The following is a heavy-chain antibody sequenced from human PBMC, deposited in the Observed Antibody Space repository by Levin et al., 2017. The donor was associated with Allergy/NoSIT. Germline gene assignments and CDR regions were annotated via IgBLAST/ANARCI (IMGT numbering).Heavy chain of an antibody. D-gene: IGHD5-12*01. J-gene: IGHJ4*02. CDR3: ARQDIAPPRGIDY. Sequence: SETLSLTCTVSGGSISSSSYYWGWIRQPPGKGLEWIGSIYYSGSTYYNPSLKSRVTISVDTSKNQFSLKLSSVTAADTAVYYCARQDIAPPRGIDYWGQGTLVTVSS. CDR1: GGSISSSSYY. CDR2: IYYSGST. V-gene: IGHV4-39*01.